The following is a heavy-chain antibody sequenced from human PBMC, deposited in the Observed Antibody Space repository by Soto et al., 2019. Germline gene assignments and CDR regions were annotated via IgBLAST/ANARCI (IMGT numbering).Heavy chain of an antibody. V-gene: IGHV1-18*01. D-gene: IGHD3-3*01. CDR2: ISAYNGNT. Sequence: QVQLVQSGAEVKKPGASVKVSCKASGYTFTSYGISWVRQAPGQGLEWMGWISAYNGNTNYAQKLQGRVTMTTDTSTSTAYMELRSLRSDDTAVYYCARDPAYYDFCSGYLYYFDYWGQGTLVTVSS. CDR3: ARDPAYYDFCSGYLYYFDY. J-gene: IGHJ4*02. CDR1: GYTFTSYG.